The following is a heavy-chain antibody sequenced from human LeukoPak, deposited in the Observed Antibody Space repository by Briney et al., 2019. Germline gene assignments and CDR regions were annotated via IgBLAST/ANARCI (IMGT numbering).Heavy chain of an antibody. CDR2: IDSSGNTI. D-gene: IGHD4-23*01. Sequence: QPGGSLRLSCAASGFTFSSYAMSWVRQAPGKGLEWVSYIDSSGNTIYYADSVKGRFTISRDNAKYSLFLQMNSLRAEDTAVYYCARHVLSRVVTDLIFDYWGQGTLVTVSS. J-gene: IGHJ4*02. CDR1: GFTFSSYA. CDR3: ARHVLSRVVTDLIFDY. V-gene: IGHV3-48*04.